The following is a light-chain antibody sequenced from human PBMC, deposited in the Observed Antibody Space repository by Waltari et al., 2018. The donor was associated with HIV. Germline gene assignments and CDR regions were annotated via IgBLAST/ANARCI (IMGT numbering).Light chain of an antibody. CDR3: AAWDDSLNGWV. CDR2: SNN. Sequence: QSVLTQPPSASGTPGQRVTISCSGSSSNIGSNTVNWYQQPPGTAPKLRLYSNNQRPSGVPDRFSGSNSCTSVSLAISGLQSEDDTDYYCAAWDDSLNGWVFGGGTKLTVL. J-gene: IGLJ3*02. V-gene: IGLV1-44*01. CDR1: SSNIGSNT.